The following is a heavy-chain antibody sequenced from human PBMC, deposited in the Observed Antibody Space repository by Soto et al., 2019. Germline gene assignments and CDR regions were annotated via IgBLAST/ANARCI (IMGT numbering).Heavy chain of an antibody. V-gene: IGHV3-48*01. CDR2: INGASTTT. CDR3: ARDLSH. Sequence: DVQLVGSGGGLVQPGGSLRLSCVASGFPFSSYAMHWVRQAPGKGLEWISYINGASTTTFYADSVKGRFTVSRDNAKNSVYLQMSSLRPEDTAFYYWARDLSHWGQGMLVTVSS. CDR1: GFPFSSYA. J-gene: IGHJ4*02.